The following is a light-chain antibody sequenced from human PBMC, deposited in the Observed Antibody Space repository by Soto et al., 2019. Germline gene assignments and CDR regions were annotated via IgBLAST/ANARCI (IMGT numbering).Light chain of an antibody. CDR2: TAS. CDR3: QQSYSAPFT. CDR1: QTVTNY. V-gene: IGKV1-39*01. Sequence: DIQMTQSPSSLSASVGDRITITFRASQTVTNYLHWYQHKPGKAPNLLISTASTLHSGVPSRFSGNASATEFTLTISSLQPDDSATYYCQQSYSAPFTFGQGTRLEI. J-gene: IGKJ2*01.